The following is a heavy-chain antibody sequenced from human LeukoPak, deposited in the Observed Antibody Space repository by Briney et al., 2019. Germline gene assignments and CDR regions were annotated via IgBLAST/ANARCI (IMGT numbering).Heavy chain of an antibody. V-gene: IGHV3-20*04. CDR2: INWNGADT. D-gene: IGHD6-6*01. J-gene: IGHJ4*02. CDR1: GXTFDDYG. Sequence: GGSLRLSCAASGXTFDDYGMTWVRQGPGKGLQWVSAINWNGADTVYADSVKGRFTISRDNAKNYLYLQMNSLRAEDTALYYCARDPSGSRYFDYWGQGTLVTVSS. CDR3: ARDPSGSRYFDY.